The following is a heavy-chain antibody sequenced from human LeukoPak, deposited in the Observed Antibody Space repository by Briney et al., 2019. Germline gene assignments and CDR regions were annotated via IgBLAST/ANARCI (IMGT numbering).Heavy chain of an antibody. V-gene: IGHV1-8*01. D-gene: IGHD6-13*01. Sequence: ASVKVSCKASGYTYTSYDINWVRQAAGLGLEWMGWMNPNSGNTGYAQRFQGGVTMTRNSSITTAYMELSSLRFEDTAVYYCARGPPRLYSNLSGSALFDPWGQGTLVTVSS. J-gene: IGHJ5*01. CDR3: ARGPPRLYSNLSGSALFDP. CDR1: GYTYTSYD. CDR2: MNPNSGNT.